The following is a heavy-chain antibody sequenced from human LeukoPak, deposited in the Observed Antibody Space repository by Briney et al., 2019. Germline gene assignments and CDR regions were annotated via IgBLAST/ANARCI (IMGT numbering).Heavy chain of an antibody. V-gene: IGHV3-30*02. Sequence: PGGSLRLSCAASGFTFSSYGMHWVRQAPGKGLEWVAFIWYDGTNKYYAGSVKGRFTISGDNSKNTLYLQMNSLRAEDTAVYYCAKDGGIAAVGTYYYYMDVWGKGTTVTVSS. CDR3: AKDGGIAAVGTYYYYMDV. D-gene: IGHD6-13*01. CDR1: GFTFSSYG. J-gene: IGHJ6*03. CDR2: IWYDGTNK.